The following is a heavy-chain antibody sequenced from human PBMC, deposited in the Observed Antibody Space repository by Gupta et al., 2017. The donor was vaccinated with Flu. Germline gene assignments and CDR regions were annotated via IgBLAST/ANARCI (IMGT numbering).Heavy chain of an antibody. V-gene: IGHV3-48*01. CDR2: ISGSGTTI. D-gene: IGHD3-22*01. CDR3: ASYYYDSSGTHF. Sequence: VRQVPVKGLEWLSYISGSGTTIYYADSVKGRFTISRDNAKNSLYLQMNSLRAEDTAVYYCASYYYDSSGTHFWGQGTLVTVSS. J-gene: IGHJ4*02.